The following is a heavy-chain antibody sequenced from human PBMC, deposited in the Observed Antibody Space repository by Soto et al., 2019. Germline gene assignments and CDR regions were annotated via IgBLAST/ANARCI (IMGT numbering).Heavy chain of an antibody. D-gene: IGHD3-22*01. J-gene: IGHJ4*02. CDR2: IYYSGST. CDR1: GGSISSGGYY. V-gene: IGHV4-31*03. CDR3: ARAEIYYDSSGDSHPTYFEY. Sequence: SETLSLTCTVSGGSISSGGYYWSWIRQHPGKGLEWIGYIYYSGSTYYNPSLKSRVTISVDTSKNQFSLKLSSVTAADTAVYYCARAEIYYDSSGDSHPTYFEYWGQGTLVTVSS.